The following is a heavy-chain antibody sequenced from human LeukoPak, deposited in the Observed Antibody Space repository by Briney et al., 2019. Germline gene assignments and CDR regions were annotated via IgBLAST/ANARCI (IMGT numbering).Heavy chain of an antibody. J-gene: IGHJ4*02. CDR2: INPSGGTT. Sequence: ASVKISCKASGYTFTSFYIHWVRQAPGQGLEWMAIINPSGGTTRYAQKFQGRVTMTRDTSTSTVYMELSSLRSEDTAVYYCARDARPSYDTSGYYFPGDYWGQGTLVTVSS. D-gene: IGHD3-22*01. CDR3: ARDARPSYDTSGYYFPGDY. CDR1: GYTFTSFY. V-gene: IGHV1-46*01.